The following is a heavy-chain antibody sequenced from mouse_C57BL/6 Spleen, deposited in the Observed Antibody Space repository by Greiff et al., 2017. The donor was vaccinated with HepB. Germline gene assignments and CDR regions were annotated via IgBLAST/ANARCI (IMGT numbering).Heavy chain of an antibody. Sequence: QVQLKQPGAELVRPGSSVKLSCKASGYTFTSYWMDWVKQRPGQGLEWIGNIYPSDSETHYNQKFKDKATLTVDKSSSTAYIQLSSLTSEDSAVYYCARRDYGSSYGGDYWGQGTTLTVSS. J-gene: IGHJ2*01. D-gene: IGHD1-1*01. CDR3: ARRDYGSSYGGDY. CDR1: GYTFTSYW. V-gene: IGHV1-61*01. CDR2: IYPSDSET.